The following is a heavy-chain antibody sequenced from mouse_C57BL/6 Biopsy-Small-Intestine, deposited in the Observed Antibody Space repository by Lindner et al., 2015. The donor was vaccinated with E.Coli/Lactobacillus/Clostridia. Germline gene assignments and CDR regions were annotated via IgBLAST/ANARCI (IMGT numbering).Heavy chain of an antibody. D-gene: IGHD1-1*02. CDR1: GYTFTSYV. CDR2: VNPYNDGT. V-gene: IGHV1-14*01. J-gene: IGHJ3*01. CDR3: ARWGWSPFAY. Sequence: VQLQESGPELVKPGASVKMSCKTSGYTFTSYVTHWVKQKPGQGLEWIGYVNPYNDGTKYNEKFKDKATLTSDKSSSSAYMGLSSLTSEDSAVYYCARWGWSPFAYWGQGTLVTVSA.